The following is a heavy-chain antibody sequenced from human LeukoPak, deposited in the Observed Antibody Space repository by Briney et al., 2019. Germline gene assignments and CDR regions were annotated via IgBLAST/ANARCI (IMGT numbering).Heavy chain of an antibody. CDR2: IYYSGST. Sequence: SETLSLTCTVSGGSIRSYYWSWIRQPPGKGLEWFGYIYYSGSTSYNPSLKSRVTISVDTSKNQFSLKVTSVTAADTAVYYCARSKDILTGYCFDYWGQGTLVTVSS. D-gene: IGHD3-9*01. J-gene: IGHJ4*02. CDR1: GGSIRSYY. CDR3: ARSKDILTGYCFDY. V-gene: IGHV4-59*01.